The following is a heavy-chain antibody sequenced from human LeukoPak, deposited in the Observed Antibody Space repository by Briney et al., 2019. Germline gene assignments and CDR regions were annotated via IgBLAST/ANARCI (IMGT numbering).Heavy chain of an antibody. CDR2: IYPGDSDT. CDR1: GYSFTSYW. D-gene: IGHD3-22*01. CDR3: ACSLYYYDSSGYYYS. Sequence: GESLKISCKGSGYSFTSYWIGWVRQMPGKGLEWMGIIYPGDSDTRYSPSFQGRVTISADKSISTAYLQWSSLKASDTAMYYCACSLYYYDSSGYYYSWGQGTLVTVSS. V-gene: IGHV5-51*01. J-gene: IGHJ4*02.